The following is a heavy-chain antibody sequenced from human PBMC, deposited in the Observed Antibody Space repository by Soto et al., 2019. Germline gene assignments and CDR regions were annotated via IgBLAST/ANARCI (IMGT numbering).Heavy chain of an antibody. Sequence: QVQLQESGPGLVQPSGTLSLPCAVSGDSINNSHWWSWVRQTPGQGLEWIGETYHSGTTNYNPSRKTRGNRSRDKSKNQLSLKMNAGTAADTAVYYGAREVNSSPARGPNWFDPWGQGTLVTGSS. CDR2: TYHSGTT. V-gene: IGHV4-4*02. D-gene: IGHD6-13*01. CDR1: GDSINNSHW. J-gene: IGHJ5*02. CDR3: AREVNSSPARGPNWFDP.